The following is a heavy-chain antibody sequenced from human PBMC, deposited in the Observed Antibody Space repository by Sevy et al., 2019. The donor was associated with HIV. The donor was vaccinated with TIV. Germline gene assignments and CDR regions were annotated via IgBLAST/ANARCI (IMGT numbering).Heavy chain of an antibody. CDR3: ARDYALGDYYDSSGYAVGYFDY. Sequence: SETLSLTCTVSGGSISSYYWSWIRQPLGKGLEWIGYIYYSGSTNYNPSLKSRVTISVDTSKNQFSLKLSSVTAADTAVYYCARDYALGDYYDSSGYAVGYFDYWGQGTLVTVSS. V-gene: IGHV4-59*01. D-gene: IGHD3-22*01. CDR1: GGSISSYY. CDR2: IYYSGST. J-gene: IGHJ4*02.